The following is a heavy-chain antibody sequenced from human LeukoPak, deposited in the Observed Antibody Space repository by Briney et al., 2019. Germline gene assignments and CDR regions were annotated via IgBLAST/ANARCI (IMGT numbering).Heavy chain of an antibody. Sequence: PGGSLRLSCAASGFTFSSYAMSWVRQAPGKGLEWVSAISGSGGSTYYADSVKGRFTISRDNSKNTLYLQMNSLRAEDTAVYYCARAQVRGGRKRSLDYWGQGILVTVSS. V-gene: IGHV3-23*01. D-gene: IGHD3-10*01. CDR1: GFTFSSYA. J-gene: IGHJ4*02. CDR2: ISGSGGST. CDR3: ARAQVRGGRKRSLDY.